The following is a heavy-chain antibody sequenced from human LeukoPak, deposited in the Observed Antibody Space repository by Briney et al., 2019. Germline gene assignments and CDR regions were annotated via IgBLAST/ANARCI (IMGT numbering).Heavy chain of an antibody. CDR3: AKDLVSYGYIYPDF. CDR2: ISSSSSTI. CDR1: GFTFSSYS. D-gene: IGHD5-18*01. J-gene: IGHJ4*02. Sequence: SGGSLRLSCAASGFTFSSYSMNWVRQAPGKGLEWVSYISSSSSTIYYTDSVKGRFTLSRDNSKNTLYLQMNSLRAEDTAVYYCAKDLVSYGYIYPDFWGQGTLVTVSS. V-gene: IGHV3-48*01.